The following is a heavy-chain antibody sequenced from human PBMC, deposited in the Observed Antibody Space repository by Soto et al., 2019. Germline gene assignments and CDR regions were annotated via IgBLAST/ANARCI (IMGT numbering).Heavy chain of an antibody. CDR2: ISADNGNT. V-gene: IGHV1-18*01. J-gene: IGHJ3*02. D-gene: IGHD4-17*01. CDR3: ASTGGGDYGDYGHQDAFDI. Sequence: QVQLVQSGAEVKKPGASVKVSCKASGYTFTSYGISWVRQAPGQGLEWMGWISADNGNTNYAQKLQGRVTMTTDTSTSTAYMELRSLRSDDTAVYYCASTGGGDYGDYGHQDAFDIWGQGTMVTVSS. CDR1: GYTFTSYG.